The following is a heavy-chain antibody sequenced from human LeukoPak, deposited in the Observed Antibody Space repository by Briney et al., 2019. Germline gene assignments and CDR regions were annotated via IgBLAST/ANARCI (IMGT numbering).Heavy chain of an antibody. J-gene: IGHJ4*02. CDR3: ARQSRDGSKTRGYYFDH. V-gene: IGHV5-51*01. Sequence: GESLKISCQVSGYIFTDYWIGWVRQMPGKGLESMGIFYSADSDTAYSPFFQGQVTISADKSIRTVSLQWSSLKASDTAMYYCARQSRDGSKTRGYYFDHWGQGTLVTVSS. CDR1: GYIFTDYW. D-gene: IGHD3-10*01. CDR2: FYSADSDT.